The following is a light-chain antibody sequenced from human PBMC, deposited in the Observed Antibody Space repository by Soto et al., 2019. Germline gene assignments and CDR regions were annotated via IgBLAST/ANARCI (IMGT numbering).Light chain of an antibody. V-gene: IGKV3-15*01. J-gene: IGKJ4*01. CDR3: QQYNNWPPLT. CDR2: DAS. Sequence: EIVMTHSPATLSVSPGDRATLSCRASQSVSSSLAWYQQIPGQAPRLLIYDASTRATGIPARFGGSGSGTEFTLTISSLQSEDFAVDYCQQYNNWPPLTFGGGTKVELK. CDR1: QSVSSS.